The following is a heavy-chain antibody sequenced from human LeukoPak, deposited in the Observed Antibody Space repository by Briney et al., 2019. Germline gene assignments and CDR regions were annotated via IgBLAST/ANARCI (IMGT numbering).Heavy chain of an antibody. CDR2: IIPIFGTA. J-gene: IGHJ4*02. Sequence: ASVKVSCKASGGAFSIYAINWVRQAPGQGLEWMGGIIPIFGTANYAQKFQGRVTITADKSTSTAYMELSSLRSEDTAVYYCARSMVRGGFDYWGQGTLVTVSS. CDR3: ARSMVRGGFDY. D-gene: IGHD3-10*01. V-gene: IGHV1-69*06. CDR1: GGAFSIYA.